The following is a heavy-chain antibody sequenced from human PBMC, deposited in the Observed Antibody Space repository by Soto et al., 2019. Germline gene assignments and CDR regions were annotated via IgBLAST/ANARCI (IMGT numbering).Heavy chain of an antibody. J-gene: IGHJ4*02. CDR3: ARETPGSGSYYKQ. Sequence: QVQLQQWGAGLLKPSETLSLTCAVYGGSFSGYYWSWIRQPPGKGLEWIGEINHSGSTNYNPSLKSRVTISVDTSKNQFSLKLSSVTAADTAVYYCARETPGSGSYYKQWGQGTLVTVSS. V-gene: IGHV4-34*01. CDR1: GGSFSGYY. CDR2: INHSGST. D-gene: IGHD3-10*01.